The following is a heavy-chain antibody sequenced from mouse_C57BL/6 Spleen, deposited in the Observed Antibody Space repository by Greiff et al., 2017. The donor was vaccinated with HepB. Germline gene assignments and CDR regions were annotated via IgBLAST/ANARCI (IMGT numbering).Heavy chain of an antibody. CDR1: GYTFTSYW. J-gene: IGHJ2*01. D-gene: IGHD3-2*02. CDR3: AREGQLRLQAGY. CDR2: IDPSDSYT. V-gene: IGHV1-59*01. Sequence: QVQLQQPGAELVRPGTSVKLSCKASGYTFTSYWMHWVKQRPGQGLEWIGVIDPSDSYTNYNQKFKGKATLTVDTSSSTAYMQLSSLTSEDSAVYYCAREGQLRLQAGYWGQGTTLTVSS.